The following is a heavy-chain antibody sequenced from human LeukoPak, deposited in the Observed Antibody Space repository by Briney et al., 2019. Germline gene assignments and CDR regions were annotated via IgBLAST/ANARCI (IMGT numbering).Heavy chain of an antibody. CDR2: IYYSGRT. CDR3: ARGGSGSDSFDY. V-gene: IGHV4-59*01. Sequence: SETLSLTCTVSGVSISSYYWSWIRQPPGKRLEWFGYIYYSGRTNYNPSLKSRLTISVDTSKNQFSLKLRSVTAADTAIDYCARGGSGSDSFDYWGQGTLVTVSS. D-gene: IGHD5-12*01. CDR1: GVSISSYY. J-gene: IGHJ4*02.